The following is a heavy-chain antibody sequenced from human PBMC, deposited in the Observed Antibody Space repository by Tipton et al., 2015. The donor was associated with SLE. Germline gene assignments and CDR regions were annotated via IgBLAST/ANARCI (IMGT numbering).Heavy chain of an antibody. CDR2: IKQDGSEK. CDR3: ARRTYYYGSGKGGYYFDY. D-gene: IGHD3-10*01. Sequence: GSLRLSCAASGFTFSSYWMSWVRQAPGKGLEWVANIKQDGSEKYYVDSVKGRFTISRDNAKNSLYLQMNSLRAEDTALYYCARRTYYYGSGKGGYYFDYWGQGTLVTVSS. CDR1: GFTFSSYW. V-gene: IGHV3-7*03. J-gene: IGHJ4*02.